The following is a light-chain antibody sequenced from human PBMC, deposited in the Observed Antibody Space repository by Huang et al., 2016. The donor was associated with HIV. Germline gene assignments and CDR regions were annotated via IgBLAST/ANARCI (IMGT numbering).Light chain of an antibody. V-gene: IGKV3-20*01. CDR1: QTMTNDF. CDR2: GAS. J-gene: IGKJ4*02. CDR3: QQYRSSPLT. Sequence: DIVLTQSPGTLSLSPRERAALSCRASQTMTNDFLSWYQQRSGQAPRFHIYGASNRAMGIPDRFSGSGSGTDFTLIISRLEPQESAVYYCQQYRSSPLTFGGGTNVEIK.